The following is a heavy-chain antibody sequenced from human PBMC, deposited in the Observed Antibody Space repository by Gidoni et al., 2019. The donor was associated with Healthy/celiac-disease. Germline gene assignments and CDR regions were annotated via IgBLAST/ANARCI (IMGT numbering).Heavy chain of an antibody. D-gene: IGHD6-13*01. CDR1: GGSISSCGYY. V-gene: IGHV4-31*03. J-gene: IGHJ3*02. Sequence: QVQLQESGPGLVKPSQTLSLTCTVSGGSISSCGYYWSWIRQHPGKGLEWIGYIYYRWSTYYNPSLKSRVTISVDTSKNQFSLKLSSVTAADTAVYYCARRAAAGIGAFDIWGQGTMVTVSS. CDR3: ARRAAAGIGAFDI. CDR2: IYYRWST.